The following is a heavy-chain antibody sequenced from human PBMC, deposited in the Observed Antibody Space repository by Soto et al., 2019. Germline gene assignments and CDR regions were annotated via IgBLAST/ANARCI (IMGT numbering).Heavy chain of an antibody. CDR3: ARGPGGFGDFSLDY. Sequence: SETLSLTCTVSGDSINTYYWSWIRQPAGKGLEWIGRIYSGGSTNYNPSLKSRVTMSVDTSKNQFSLKLTSVAAADTAVYYCARGPGGFGDFSLDYWGQGTLVTVSS. CDR2: IYSGGST. D-gene: IGHD3-10*01. J-gene: IGHJ4*02. V-gene: IGHV4-4*07. CDR1: GDSINTYY.